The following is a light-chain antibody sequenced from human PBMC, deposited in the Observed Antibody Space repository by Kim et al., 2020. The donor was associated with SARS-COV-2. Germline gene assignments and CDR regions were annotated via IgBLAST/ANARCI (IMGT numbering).Light chain of an antibody. J-gene: IGLJ1*01. CDR3: SSYRSSGYV. V-gene: IGLV2-14*03. Sequence: QSALTQPASVSGSPGQSITIPCTGTSSDVGGYNYVSWYQQYPGKAPKLMLYDVTKRPSGVSNRFSGSKSGNTASLTISGLQAEDEADYYCSSYRSSGYVFGTGTKVTVL. CDR2: DVT. CDR1: SSDVGGYNY.